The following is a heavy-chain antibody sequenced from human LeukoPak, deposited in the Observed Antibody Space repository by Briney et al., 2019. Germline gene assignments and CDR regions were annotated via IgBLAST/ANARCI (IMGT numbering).Heavy chain of an antibody. V-gene: IGHV3-7*01. J-gene: IGHJ4*02. CDR2: IKQDGSEK. Sequence: GGSLRLSCAASGFTFSTYWMTWVRQAPGKGLEWVANIKQDGSEKYFVDSVKGRFTIFRDNSKNTLYLQMNSLRAEDTAVYYCASLEHSSGYFDYWGQGTLVTVSS. CDR1: GFTFSTYW. D-gene: IGHD6-19*01. CDR3: ASLEHSSGYFDY.